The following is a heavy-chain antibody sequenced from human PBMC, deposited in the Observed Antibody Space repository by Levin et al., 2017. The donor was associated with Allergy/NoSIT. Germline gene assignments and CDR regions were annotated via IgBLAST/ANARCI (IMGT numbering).Heavy chain of an antibody. V-gene: IGHV6-1*01. Sequence: SCAISGDSVSNNNAAWNWIRQSPSRGLEWLGRTYYRSKWFNDYALSVKSRITINPDTSKNQFSLQMNSVTPEDTAVYYCVRDWHGFDRWGQGTLVTVSS. J-gene: IGHJ4*02. CDR2: TYYRSKWFN. CDR1: GDSVSNNNAA. CDR3: VRDWHGFDR.